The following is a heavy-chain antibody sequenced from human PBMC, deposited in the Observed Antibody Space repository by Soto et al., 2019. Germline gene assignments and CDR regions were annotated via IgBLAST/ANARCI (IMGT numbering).Heavy chain of an antibody. V-gene: IGHV1-3*01. Sequence: ASVKVSCKASGVTFTSYAMHWVRQAPGQRLERMGWINAGNGNTKYSQKFQGRVTITRDTSASTAHMELSSLRSEDTAVYYCARSIVVVTALDYWGQGTLVTVSS. D-gene: IGHD2-21*02. CDR1: GVTFTSYA. CDR2: INAGNGNT. J-gene: IGHJ4*02. CDR3: ARSIVVVTALDY.